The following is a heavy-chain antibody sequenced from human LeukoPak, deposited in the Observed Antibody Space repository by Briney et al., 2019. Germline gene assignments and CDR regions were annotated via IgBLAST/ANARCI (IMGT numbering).Heavy chain of an antibody. Sequence: PGGSLRLSCAASGFTFSSSVMSWVRQAPGKGLEWVSTVGSGGGTYYADSVKGRFTISRDKSKNTLYLQVNNLRAEDTAVYYCSKRHSAGLYFFDYWGQGTPVTVSS. D-gene: IGHD6-13*01. CDR1: GFTFSSSV. V-gene: IGHV3-23*01. CDR3: SKRHSAGLYFFDY. CDR2: VGSGGGT. J-gene: IGHJ4*02.